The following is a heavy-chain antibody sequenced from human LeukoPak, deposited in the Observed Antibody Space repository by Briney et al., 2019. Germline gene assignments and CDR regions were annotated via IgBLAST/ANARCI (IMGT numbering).Heavy chain of an antibody. CDR2: IRSKAYGGTT. D-gene: IGHD3-10*01. CDR1: GFTFGDYA. CDR3: TRVLYRSGSVRGVYYMDV. Sequence: PGGSLRLSCTASGFTFGDYAMSWVRQAPGKGLEWVGFIRSKAYGGTTEYAASVKGRFTISRDDSKSIAYLQMNSLKTEDTAVYYCTRVLYRSGSVRGVYYMDVWGKGTTVTISS. J-gene: IGHJ6*03. V-gene: IGHV3-49*04.